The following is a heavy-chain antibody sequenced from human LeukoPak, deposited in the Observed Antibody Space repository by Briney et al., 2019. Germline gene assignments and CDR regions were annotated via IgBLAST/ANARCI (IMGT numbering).Heavy chain of an antibody. V-gene: IGHV4-31*03. D-gene: IGHD5-18*01. CDR2: IYYSGST. CDR1: GGSISSGGYH. J-gene: IGHJ4*02. Sequence: TLSLTCTVSGGSISSGGYHWSWIRQHPGKGLEWIRYIYYSGSTYYNPSLKSRVTISVDTSKNQFSLKLSSVTAADTAVYYCARDRGYSYGYYFDYWGQGTLVTVSS. CDR3: ARDRGYSYGYYFDY.